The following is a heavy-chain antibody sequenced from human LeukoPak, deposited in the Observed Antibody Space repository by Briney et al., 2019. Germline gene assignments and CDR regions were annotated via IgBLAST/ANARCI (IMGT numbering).Heavy chain of an antibody. Sequence: GGSLRLSCAASGFTFSSYAMHWVRQAPGKGLEWVAVISYDGSNKYYADSVKGRFTISRDNSKNTLYLQMNSLRAEDTAVYYCAREPPRRALDYWGQGTLVTVSS. CDR2: ISYDGSNK. CDR3: AREPPRRALDY. V-gene: IGHV3-30-3*01. CDR1: GFTFSSYA. J-gene: IGHJ4*02.